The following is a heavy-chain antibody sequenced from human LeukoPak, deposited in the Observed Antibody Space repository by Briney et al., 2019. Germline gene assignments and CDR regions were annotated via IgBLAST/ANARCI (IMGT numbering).Heavy chain of an antibody. CDR3: ASVSGYSGGWYAAAFDP. Sequence: SETLSLTCTVSGGSISSYYWGWIRQPPGKGPEWIGSIYYCGSTNYNPSLKSRVTISLDTSKNQFSLKLTSVTAADTAVYYCASVSGYSGGWYAAAFDPWGQGTLVTVSS. J-gene: IGHJ5*02. V-gene: IGHV4-39*07. CDR1: GGSISSYY. D-gene: IGHD6-19*01. CDR2: IYYCGST.